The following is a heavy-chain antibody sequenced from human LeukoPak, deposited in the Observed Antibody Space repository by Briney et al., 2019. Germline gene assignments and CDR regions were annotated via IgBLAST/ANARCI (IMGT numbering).Heavy chain of an antibody. V-gene: IGHV3-53*01. CDR3: ARDRGVATMDY. J-gene: IGHJ4*02. CDR1: GFTVSSNC. CDR2: LYSGGRI. D-gene: IGHD5-12*01. Sequence: GGSLRLSCAASGFTVSSNCMSWVRQAPGKGLEWVSVLYSGGRIFYADSVKGRFTISRDNSKNTLYLQMNTLTAEDTAVYYCARDRGVATMDYWGQGTLVTVSS.